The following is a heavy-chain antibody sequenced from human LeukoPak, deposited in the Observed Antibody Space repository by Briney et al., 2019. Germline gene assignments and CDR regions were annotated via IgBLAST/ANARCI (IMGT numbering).Heavy chain of an antibody. CDR3: ARGGIAVDRLDY. J-gene: IGHJ4*02. Sequence: GASVKVSCKASGGTFSSYAISWVRQAPGQGLEWMGGIVPIFGTANYAQKFQGRVTITADKSTSTAYMELSSLRSEDTAVYYCARGGIAVDRLDYWGQGTLVTVSS. D-gene: IGHD6-19*01. CDR2: IVPIFGTA. CDR1: GGTFSSYA. V-gene: IGHV1-69*06.